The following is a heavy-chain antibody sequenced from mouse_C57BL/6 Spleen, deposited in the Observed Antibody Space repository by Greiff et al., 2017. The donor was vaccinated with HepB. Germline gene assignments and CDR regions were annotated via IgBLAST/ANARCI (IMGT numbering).Heavy chain of an antibody. D-gene: IGHD2-1*01. Sequence: DVKLVESGGDLVKPGGSLKLSCAASGFTFSSYGMSWVRQTPDKRLEWVATISSGGSYTYYPDSVKGRFTISRDNAKNTLYLQMSSLKSEDTAMYYCARRPYGNYGYFDVWGTGTTVTVSS. CDR3: ARRPYGNYGYFDV. CDR1: GFTFSSYG. CDR2: ISSGGSYT. V-gene: IGHV5-6*02. J-gene: IGHJ1*03.